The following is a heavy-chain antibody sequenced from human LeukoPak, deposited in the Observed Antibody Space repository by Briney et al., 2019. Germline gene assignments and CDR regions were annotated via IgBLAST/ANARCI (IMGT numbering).Heavy chain of an antibody. CDR2: IIPIFGTA. J-gene: IGHJ4*02. V-gene: IGHV1-69*01. CDR3: ARVGSRYCSSTSCYTAFDY. D-gene: IGHD2-2*02. Sequence: SVKVSXKASGGTFSSYAISWVRQAPGQGLEWMGGIIPIFGTANYAQKFQGRVTITADESTSTAYMELSSLRSEDTAVYYCARVGSRYCSSTSCYTAFDYWGQGTLVTVSS. CDR1: GGTFSSYA.